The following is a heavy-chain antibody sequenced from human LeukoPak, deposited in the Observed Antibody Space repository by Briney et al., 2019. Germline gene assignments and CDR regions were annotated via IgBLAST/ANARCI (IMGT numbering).Heavy chain of an antibody. V-gene: IGHV4-34*01. CDR2: IHHSGST. CDR3: TRQSGTVTPIDY. D-gene: IGHD4-17*01. CDR1: SGSLSGYS. J-gene: IGHJ4*02. Sequence: SETLSLTCAVSSGSLSGYSWGWIRQAPGKGLDWIGEIHHSGSTTYNSSLKNRVTISLDKPKSQFSLILTSVTAADTAVYYCTRQSGTVTPIDYWDQGILVTVSS.